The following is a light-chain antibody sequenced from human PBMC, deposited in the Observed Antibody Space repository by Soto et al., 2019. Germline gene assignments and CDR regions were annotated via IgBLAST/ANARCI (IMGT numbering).Light chain of an antibody. Sequence: DIQLTQSPSFLSASVGDRVTISCRASLPISNYLAWYQQKPGKIPNLLIYAASTLQAGVPSRFSGSGSGTDFTLTISRLEPEDFAVYYCQQYGGSPYTFGQGTKVDIK. CDR3: QQYGGSPYT. V-gene: IGKV1-27*01. CDR1: LPISNY. J-gene: IGKJ2*01. CDR2: AAS.